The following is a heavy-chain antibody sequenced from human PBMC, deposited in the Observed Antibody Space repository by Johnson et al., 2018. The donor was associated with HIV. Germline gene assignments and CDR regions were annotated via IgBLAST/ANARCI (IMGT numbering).Heavy chain of an antibody. CDR2: IYSGGTT. V-gene: IGHV3-66*03. CDR3: ASLYSGYDNDAFDI. D-gene: IGHD5-12*01. CDR1: GFTVSSNY. J-gene: IGHJ3*02. Sequence: VLLVESGGGLFQPGGSLRLSCAVSGFTVSSNYMSWVRQAPGKGLEWVSVIYSGGTTNYADSVKGRFTISRDNSKNTLYLQMNSLRAEDTAVYYCASLYSGYDNDAFDIWGQGTMVTVSS.